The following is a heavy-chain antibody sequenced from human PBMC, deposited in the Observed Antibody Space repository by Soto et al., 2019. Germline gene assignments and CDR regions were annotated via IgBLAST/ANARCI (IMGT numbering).Heavy chain of an antibody. V-gene: IGHV3-15*07. D-gene: IGHD3-10*01. CDR2: IKSKTDGGPT. CDR1: GFTVSNAW. J-gene: IGHJ6*02. Sequence: GGSLRLSCAASGFTVSNAWMNWVRQAPGKGLEWVGRIKSKTDGGPTDYAAPGKGRFTISRDDSKNTLFLQMNSLKTQYTAVYYWTILGFGELLSHYYYYYSMDVWGQGTTVTVSS. CDR3: TILGFGELLSHYYYYYSMDV.